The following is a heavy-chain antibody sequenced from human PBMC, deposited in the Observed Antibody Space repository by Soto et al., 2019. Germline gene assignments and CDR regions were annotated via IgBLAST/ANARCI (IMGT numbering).Heavy chain of an antibody. D-gene: IGHD6-19*01. CDR3: AHSGWSNWFDP. V-gene: IGHV2-5*01. Sequence: PAIVSPTQKVSLNCGLFSYAASTRKDGVGWISHPTGKALEWLALIYWHDDKRYSPSLKSRLTITKDTSKNQVVLTMTNMDPVDTATYYCAHSGWSNWFDPWGQGTLGTVCS. CDR1: SYAASTRKDG. J-gene: IGHJ5*02. CDR2: IYWHDDK.